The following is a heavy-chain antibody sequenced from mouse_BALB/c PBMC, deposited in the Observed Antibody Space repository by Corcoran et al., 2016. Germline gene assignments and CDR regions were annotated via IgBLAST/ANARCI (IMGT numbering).Heavy chain of an antibody. D-gene: IGHD1-1*01. Sequence: EVLLQQSGPELVKPGASVKIPCKASGYIFTDYNMDWVKQSHGKSLEWIGDINPNNGGTIYNQKFKGKATLTVDKSSSIAYMELRSLTSEDTAVYYCARRDYFGSSPSDYWGQGTTLTVSS. CDR1: GYIFTDYN. CDR2: INPNNGGT. J-gene: IGHJ2*01. CDR3: ARRDYFGSSPSDY. V-gene: IGHV1-18*01.